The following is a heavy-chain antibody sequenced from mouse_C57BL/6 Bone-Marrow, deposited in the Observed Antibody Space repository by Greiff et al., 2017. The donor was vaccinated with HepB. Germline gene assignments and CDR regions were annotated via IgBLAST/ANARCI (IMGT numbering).Heavy chain of an antibody. CDR3: AREGEYIITTVVVFDY. Sequence: QVQLKQSGAELARPGASVKLSCKASGYTFTSYGISWVKQRTGQGLEWIGEIYPRSGNTYYNEKFKGKATLTADKSSSKAYMELRSLTSEDSAVYFCAREGEYIITTVVVFDYWCQGTTLTVSS. D-gene: IGHD1-1*01. V-gene: IGHV1-81*01. CDR2: IYPRSGNT. CDR1: GYTFTSYG. J-gene: IGHJ2*01.